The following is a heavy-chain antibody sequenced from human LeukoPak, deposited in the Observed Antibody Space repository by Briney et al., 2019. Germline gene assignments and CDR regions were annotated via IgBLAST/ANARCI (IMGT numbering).Heavy chain of an antibody. CDR3: ARGGSRPIDY. CDR1: GFSLSDYE. J-gene: IGHJ4*02. D-gene: IGHD6-13*01. CDR2: INSDGSST. V-gene: IGHV3-74*01. Sequence: GGSLRLSRTASGFSLSDYEINWVRQAPGKGLVWVSRINSDGSSTSYADLVKGRFTISRDNAKNTLYLQMNSLRAEDTAVYYCARGGSRPIDYWGQGTLVTVSS.